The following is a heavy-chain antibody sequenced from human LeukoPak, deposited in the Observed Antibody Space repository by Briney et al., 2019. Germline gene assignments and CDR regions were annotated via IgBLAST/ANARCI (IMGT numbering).Heavy chain of an antibody. CDR2: IDYSENT. Sequence: PSETLSLTCIVSGASISGYSWSWIRQPPGKGLEWIGYIDYSENTKFNPSLKSRVTISVDTSKNQFSLKLSSVTAADTAVYYCAREVVAAPGTVDYWGQGTLVTVSS. J-gene: IGHJ4*01. CDR1: GASISGYS. CDR3: AREVVAAPGTVDY. V-gene: IGHV4-59*01. D-gene: IGHD6-13*01.